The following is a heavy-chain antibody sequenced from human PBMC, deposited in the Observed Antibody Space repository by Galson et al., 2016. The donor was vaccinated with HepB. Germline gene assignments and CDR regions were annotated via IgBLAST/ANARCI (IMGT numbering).Heavy chain of an antibody. V-gene: IGHV3-30*18. CDR2: VSFNGKVQ. Sequence: SLRLSCAASGFTVSNNYMSWVRQAPGKGPEWVGVVSFNGKVQYYADSVKGRFTISRDNSKNTLYLQMDSLRVEDTALYYCAKEPQKYSSGWYYYNWGQGTLVTVSS. D-gene: IGHD6-19*01. CDR3: AKEPQKYSSGWYYYN. CDR1: GFTVSNNY. J-gene: IGHJ4*02.